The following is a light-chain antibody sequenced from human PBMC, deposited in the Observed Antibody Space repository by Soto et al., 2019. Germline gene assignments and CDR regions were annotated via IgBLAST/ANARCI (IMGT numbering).Light chain of an antibody. J-gene: IGKJ4*01. CDR3: QQRSNWPALT. V-gene: IGKV3-11*01. Sequence: EIVLTQSPATLSFSPGERATLSCRASQSVSSYLAWYQQKPGQAPRLLIYDASNRATGIPARFSGSGSGTGFTLTISSLEPVDFAVYYCQQRSNWPALTFGGGTKVDIK. CDR1: QSVSSY. CDR2: DAS.